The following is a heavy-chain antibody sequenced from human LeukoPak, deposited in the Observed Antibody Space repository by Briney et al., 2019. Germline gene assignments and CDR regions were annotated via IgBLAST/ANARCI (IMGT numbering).Heavy chain of an antibody. CDR1: GGTFSSYA. Sequence: ASVKVSCKASGGTFSSYAISWVRQAPGQGLEWMGWINPNSGGTNYAQKFQGRVTMTRDTSISTAYMELSRLRSDDTAVYYCAREVRGVPTGLDPWGQGTLVTVSS. V-gene: IGHV1-2*02. D-gene: IGHD3-10*01. CDR2: INPNSGGT. J-gene: IGHJ5*02. CDR3: AREVRGVPTGLDP.